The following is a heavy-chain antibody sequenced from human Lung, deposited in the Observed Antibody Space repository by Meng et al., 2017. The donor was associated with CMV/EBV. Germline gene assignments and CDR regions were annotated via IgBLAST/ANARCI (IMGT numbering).Heavy chain of an antibody. Sequence: GSLRLSCAVSGDSIIRSNWWSWVRQPPGEGLEWIGEIHHSGTTNYNPSLKSRVTISVDKSKNQFSLKLTSVTAADTAFYYCARRGPQLYDYWGQGTLVTVSS. CDR1: GDSIIRSNW. D-gene: IGHD3-10*01. V-gene: IGHV4-4*02. CDR2: IHHSGTT. CDR3: ARRGPQLYDY. J-gene: IGHJ4*02.